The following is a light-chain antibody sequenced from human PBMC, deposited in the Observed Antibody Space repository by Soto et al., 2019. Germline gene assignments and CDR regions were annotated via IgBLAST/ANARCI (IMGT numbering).Light chain of an antibody. CDR3: QHYNNWPLT. Sequence: EIVLTQSPGTLSLSPGERATLSCRASQSVSSSYLAWYQQKPGQAPRLLIYGASSRATGIPARFSGSGSGTKFTLTISSLQSEDFAVYYCQHYNNWPLTFGGGPKVDIK. V-gene: IGKV3D-15*01. J-gene: IGKJ4*01. CDR2: GAS. CDR1: QSVSSSY.